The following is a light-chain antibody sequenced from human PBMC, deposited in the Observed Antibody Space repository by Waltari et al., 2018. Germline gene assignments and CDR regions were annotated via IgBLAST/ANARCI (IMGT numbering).Light chain of an antibody. J-gene: IGKJ2*01. V-gene: IGKV1-5*03. Sequence: DIQMTQSPSTLSASVGDRVTITCRASQSIGTWLAWYQQKPGKAPEVLIYKASGLERGVPSRFSGSGSGTEFTLTINSLQPDDFATYYCQQYNLYPYTFGQGTKLDI. CDR1: QSIGTW. CDR3: QQYNLYPYT. CDR2: KAS.